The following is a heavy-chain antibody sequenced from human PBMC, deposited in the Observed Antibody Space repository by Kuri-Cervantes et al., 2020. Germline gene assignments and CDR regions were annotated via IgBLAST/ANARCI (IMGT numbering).Heavy chain of an antibody. V-gene: IGHV3-21*04. D-gene: IGHD6-13*01. CDR3: ARFIAAAGNPGEN. J-gene: IGHJ4*02. CDR2: ISSSSSYI. CDR1: GFTFSDHY. Sequence: LSLTCAASGFTFSDHYMDWVRQAPGKGLEWVSSISSSSSYIYYADSVKGRFTISRDNSKNTLYLQMNSLRAEDTAVYYCARFIAAAGNPGENWGQGTLVTVSS.